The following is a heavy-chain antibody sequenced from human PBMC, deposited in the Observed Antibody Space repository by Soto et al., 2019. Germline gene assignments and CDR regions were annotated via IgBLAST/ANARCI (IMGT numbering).Heavy chain of an antibody. J-gene: IGHJ4*02. CDR1: GGSISSGGHY. V-gene: IGHV4-31*03. D-gene: IGHD3-3*01. CDR3: ASESQNLYYNYWSGYYNF. Sequence: QVQLQESGPGLVKPSETLSLTCTVSGGSISSGGHYWNWIRQYPGKGLEWIGYIHDSGSTYYNPSLKSRVIISLGSYKNLFSLKRTSVTAADTAVYFCASESQNLYYNYWSGYYNFWGQGTLVTVSS. CDR2: IHDSGST.